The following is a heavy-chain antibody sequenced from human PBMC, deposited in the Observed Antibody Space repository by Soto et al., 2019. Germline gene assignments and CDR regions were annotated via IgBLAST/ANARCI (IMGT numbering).Heavy chain of an antibody. V-gene: IGHV3-33*03. J-gene: IGHJ4*02. CDR1: GFTFSSYG. Sequence: PGGSLRLSCAASGFTFSSYGMHWVRQAPGKGLEWVAVIWYDGSNKYYSYSVKGRFTISRDNAKNSLYLQMNSLRAEDTALYYCAKDPRTYSSGWPEEGYFDYWGQGTLVTVSS. D-gene: IGHD6-19*01. CDR3: AKDPRTYSSGWPEEGYFDY. CDR2: IWYDGSNK.